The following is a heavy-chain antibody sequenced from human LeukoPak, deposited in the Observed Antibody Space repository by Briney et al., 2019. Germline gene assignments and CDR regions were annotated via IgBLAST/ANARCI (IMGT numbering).Heavy chain of an antibody. D-gene: IGHD1-14*01. CDR3: TRDRSRAEDD. CDR2: INQGGSDK. CDR1: VFTFSGHW. V-gene: IGHV3-7*01. Sequence: GGSLRLSCAASVFTFSGHWMSWVRQAPGKGLEWVANINQGGSDKYYVDSVKGRFTISRDNANNLLYLQMNSLRGEDTAVYYCTRDRSRAEDDWGQGTLVTVSS. J-gene: IGHJ4*02.